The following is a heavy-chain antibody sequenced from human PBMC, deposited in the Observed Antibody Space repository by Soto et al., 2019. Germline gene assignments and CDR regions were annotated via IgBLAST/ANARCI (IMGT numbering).Heavy chain of an antibody. V-gene: IGHV3-49*04. J-gene: IGHJ4*02. CDR3: TNGYSSSWYYFDY. D-gene: IGHD6-13*01. Sequence: GGSLRLSCTASGFTFGDYAMSWVRQAPGKGLEWVGFIRSKAYGGTTEYAASVKGRFTISRDDSKSIAYLQMNSLKTEDTAVYYCTNGYSSSWYYFDYWGQGTLVTVSS. CDR2: IRSKAYGGTT. CDR1: GFTFGDYA.